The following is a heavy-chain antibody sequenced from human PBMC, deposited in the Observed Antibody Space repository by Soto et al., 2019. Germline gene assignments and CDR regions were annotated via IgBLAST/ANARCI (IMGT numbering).Heavy chain of an antibody. CDR1: GFTFNDYW. D-gene: IGHD3-10*01. CDR2: IKSDGSST. Sequence: EVQLVESGGGLVQPGWSLRLSCEASGFTFNDYWRHWVRQGPGKGLVWVSRIKSDGSSTSYADSVKGRFTISRDNAKNTLYRQMNSLSADDSAVYYCARGGPYNYGSRGSRVADFWGKGTLVTVSS. CDR3: ARGGPYNYGSRGSRVADF. V-gene: IGHV3-74*01. J-gene: IGHJ4*02.